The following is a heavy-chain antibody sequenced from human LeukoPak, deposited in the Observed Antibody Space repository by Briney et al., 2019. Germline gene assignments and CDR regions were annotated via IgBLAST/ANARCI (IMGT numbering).Heavy chain of an antibody. D-gene: IGHD5-12*01. CDR1: AASFISSSHH. CDR2: VYYGRTT. Sequence: PSETLSLTCTVSAASFISSSHHWGWIRQSPGKGLEWIGTVYYGRTTYYNPSLDGRVTISLDTSANHFSLQLNSVTAADTAVYYCVRHDGRGGATMGAFDSWGQGSLVTVFS. J-gene: IGHJ5*01. CDR3: VRHDGRGGATMGAFDS. V-gene: IGHV4-39*01.